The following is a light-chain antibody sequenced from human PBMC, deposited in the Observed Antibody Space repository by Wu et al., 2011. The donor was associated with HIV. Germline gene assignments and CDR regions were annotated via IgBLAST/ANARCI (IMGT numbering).Light chain of an antibody. V-gene: IGKV3-20*01. CDR1: QSVGTY. Sequence: EIVLTQSPATLSLSPGERATLSCRTSQSVGTYLAWYQHKPGQAPRLLIYGVSTRATGIPDRFSGSGSGTDFTLTITRLEPEDFAVYYCQQYGSSLTFGGGTKVEIK. CDR3: QQYGSSLT. CDR2: GVS. J-gene: IGKJ4*01.